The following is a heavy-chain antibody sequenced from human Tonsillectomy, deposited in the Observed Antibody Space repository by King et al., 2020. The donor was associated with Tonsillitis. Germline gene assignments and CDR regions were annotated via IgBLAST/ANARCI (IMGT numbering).Heavy chain of an antibody. CDR3: ARGNHYGMDV. J-gene: IGHJ6*02. CDR2: INSDGSST. D-gene: IGHD1-14*01. Sequence: VQLVESGGGLVQPGGSLRLSCAASGFTFSNYFMHWVRQAPEKGLVWVSRINSDGSSTSYADSVKGRFTISRDNAKNTLFLQMNSLRAEDTAVYYCARGNHYGMDVWGQGTTVTVPS. V-gene: IGHV3-74*01. CDR1: GFTFSNYF.